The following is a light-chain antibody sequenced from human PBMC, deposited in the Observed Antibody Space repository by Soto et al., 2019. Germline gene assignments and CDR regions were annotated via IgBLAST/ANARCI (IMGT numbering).Light chain of an antibody. Sequence: QSVLTQPASVSGSPGQSITISSTGTSSDVGGYNYVSWYQQHPGKAPKLMIYEVSNRPSGVSNRFSGSKSGNTASLTISGLQAEDEADYYSSSYTRSSTYVFGTGTKLTVL. CDR2: EVS. CDR3: SSYTRSSTYV. CDR1: SSDVGGYNY. J-gene: IGLJ1*01. V-gene: IGLV2-14*01.